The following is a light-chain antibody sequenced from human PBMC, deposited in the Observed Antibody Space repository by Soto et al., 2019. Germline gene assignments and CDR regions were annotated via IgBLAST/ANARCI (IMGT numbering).Light chain of an antibody. CDR3: SSYTCSSTLYV. CDR1: SSDDGGNNY. CDR2: EVS. J-gene: IGLJ1*01. V-gene: IGLV2-14*01. Sequence: QSALTQPASVSGSPGPSITIPCTGTSSDDGGNNYVSWYQQYPGKAPKLMIYEVSNRPSGVSNRFSGSKSGNTASLTVSGLQAEDEADYYCSSYTCSSTLYVFGTGTKLTVL.